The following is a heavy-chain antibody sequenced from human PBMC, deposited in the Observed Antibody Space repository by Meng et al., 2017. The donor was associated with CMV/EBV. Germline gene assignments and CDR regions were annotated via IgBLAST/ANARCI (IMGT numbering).Heavy chain of an antibody. CDR2: SHYSGSA. CDR3: ARGVGYGDQFDY. J-gene: IGHJ4*02. D-gene: IGHD4-17*01. CDR1: GASISSGGYY. Sequence: SGASISSGGYYWSWIRQHPGKGLEWIGNSHYSGSAYYNPSLKSRLTISVDTSKNQLSLKLSSVTAADTAVYYCARGVGYGDQFDYWGQGTLVTVSS. V-gene: IGHV4-31*02.